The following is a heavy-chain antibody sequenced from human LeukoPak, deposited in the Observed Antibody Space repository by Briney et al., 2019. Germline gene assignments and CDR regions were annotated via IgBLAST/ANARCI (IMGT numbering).Heavy chain of an antibody. V-gene: IGHV3-48*02. Sequence: GGSLRLSCVASGFNFSTYSMNWVRQAPGKGLEWVSYISGRSTSLYYVHSAKGRFTISKDNAKNSMYLQMNSLRDEDTAVYYCARELPLRRINGTTDSWGEGTLVT. CDR2: ISGRSTSL. J-gene: IGHJ4*02. CDR3: ARELPLRRINGTTDS. D-gene: IGHD1-20*01. CDR1: GFNFSTYS.